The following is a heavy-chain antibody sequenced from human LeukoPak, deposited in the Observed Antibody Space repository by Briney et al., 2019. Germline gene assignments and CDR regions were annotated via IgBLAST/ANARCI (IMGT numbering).Heavy chain of an antibody. CDR1: GGSISSYY. Sequence: SETLSLTCTVSGGSISSYYWSWIRQPPEKGLEWIGFIYNSGSTNYNPSLKSRVTISIDTSKNQFSLKLSSVTAADTAVYYCARDMAGGGWFDPWXQGTLVTVSS. J-gene: IGHJ5*02. CDR2: IYNSGST. D-gene: IGHD3-10*01. CDR3: ARDMAGGGWFDP. V-gene: IGHV4-59*01.